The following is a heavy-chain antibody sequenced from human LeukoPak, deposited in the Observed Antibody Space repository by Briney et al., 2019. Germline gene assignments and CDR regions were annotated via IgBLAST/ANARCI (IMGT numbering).Heavy chain of an antibody. CDR3: ARAGTTMTRVDS. Sequence: SETLSLTCTVSGGSISSSSYYWGWIRQPPGKGLEWIGSIFYSGITYYSPSLKSRVTISVDASKNQFSLKLSSVTAADTAVYYCARAGTTMTRVDSWGQGTLVTVSS. J-gene: IGHJ4*02. V-gene: IGHV4-39*01. D-gene: IGHD4-17*01. CDR2: IFYSGIT. CDR1: GGSISSSSYY.